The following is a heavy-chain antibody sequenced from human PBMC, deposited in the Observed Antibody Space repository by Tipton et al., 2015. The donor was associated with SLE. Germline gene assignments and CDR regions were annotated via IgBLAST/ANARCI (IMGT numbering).Heavy chain of an antibody. V-gene: IGHV4-34*01. CDR2: INHSGST. CDR3: ARGVVFGVVIGFDP. J-gene: IGHJ5*02. CDR1: GGSFSGYY. Sequence: TPSLTCAVYGGSFSGYYWSWIRQPPGKGLEWIGEINHSGSTNYNPSLKSRVTISVDTSKNQFSLKLSSVTAADTAVYYCARGVVFGVVIGFDPWGQGTLVTVSS. D-gene: IGHD3-3*01.